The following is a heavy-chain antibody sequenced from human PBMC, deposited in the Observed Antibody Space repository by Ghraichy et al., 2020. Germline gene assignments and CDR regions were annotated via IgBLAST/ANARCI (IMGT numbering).Heavy chain of an antibody. CDR3: ARDGITYYDILTGERDYYYGMDV. D-gene: IGHD3-9*01. CDR2: INHSGST. Sequence: SETLSLTCAVYGGSFSGYYWSWIRQPPGKGLEWIGEINHSGSTNYNPSLKSRVTISVDTSMNQFSLKLSSVTAADTAVYYCARDGITYYDILTGERDYYYGMDVWGQGTTVTVSS. J-gene: IGHJ6*02. CDR1: GGSFSGYY. V-gene: IGHV4-34*01.